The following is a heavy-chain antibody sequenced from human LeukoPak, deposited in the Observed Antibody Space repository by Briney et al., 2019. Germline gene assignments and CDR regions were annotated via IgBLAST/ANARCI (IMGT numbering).Heavy chain of an antibody. J-gene: IGHJ6*02. CDR2: TYYSGGT. V-gene: IGHV4-39*01. CDR1: GGSISSSSYY. D-gene: IGHD2-15*01. Sequence: PSETLSLTCTVSGGSISSSSYYWGWIRQPPGKGLEWIGSTYYSGGTYYNPSLKSRVTISVDTSKNQFSLKLSSVTAADTAVYYCARGGYCSGGSCYVLRYYYYYGMDVWGQGTTVTVSS. CDR3: ARGGYCSGGSCYVLRYYYYYGMDV.